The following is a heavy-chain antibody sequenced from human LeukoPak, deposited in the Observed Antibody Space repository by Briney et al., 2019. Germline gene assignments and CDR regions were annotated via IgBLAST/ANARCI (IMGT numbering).Heavy chain of an antibody. CDR1: GFTFSSYE. V-gene: IGHV3-48*03. D-gene: IGHD1-26*01. J-gene: IGHJ5*02. Sequence: GGSLRLSCAASGFTFSSYEMNWVRQAPGKGLEWVSYISSSGSTIYYADSVKGRFTISRDNAKNSLYLQMNSLRAEDTAVYYCARLAYSGSYSWFDPWGQGTLVTVSS. CDR3: ARLAYSGSYSWFDP. CDR2: ISSSGSTI.